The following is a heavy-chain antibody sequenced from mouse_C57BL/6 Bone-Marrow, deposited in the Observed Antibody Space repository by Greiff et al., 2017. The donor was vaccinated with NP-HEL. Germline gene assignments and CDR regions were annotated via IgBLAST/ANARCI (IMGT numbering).Heavy chain of an antibody. CDR3: ARSGYSKGGLGFAY. J-gene: IGHJ3*01. CDR1: GYTFTSYG. V-gene: IGHV1-81*01. D-gene: IGHD2-5*01. Sequence: VNVVESGAELARPGASVKLSCKASGYTFTSYGISWVKQRTGQGLEWIGEIYPRSGNTYYNEKFKGKATLTADKSSSTAYMELRSLTSEDSAVYFCARSGYSKGGLGFAYWGQGTLVTVSA. CDR2: IYPRSGNT.